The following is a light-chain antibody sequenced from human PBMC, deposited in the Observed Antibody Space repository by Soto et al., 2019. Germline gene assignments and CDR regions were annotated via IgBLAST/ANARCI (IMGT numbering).Light chain of an antibody. CDR1: QSISSY. V-gene: IGKV1-39*01. J-gene: IGKJ3*01. Sequence: GDRVTISCRASQSISSYLNWYQQKPGKAPKLLIYAASSLQSGVPSRFSGSGSGTDFTLTISSLQPEDFATYYCQQSYSTPFTFGPGTKVDIK. CDR3: QQSYSTPFT. CDR2: AAS.